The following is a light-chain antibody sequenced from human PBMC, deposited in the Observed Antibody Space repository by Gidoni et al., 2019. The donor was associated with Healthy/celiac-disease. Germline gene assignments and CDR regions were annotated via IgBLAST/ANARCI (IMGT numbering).Light chain of an antibody. Sequence: AIRMTQSTSSFSASTGDRVTITCRASQGISSYLAWYQQKPGKAPKLLIYAASTLQSGVPSRFSGSGSGTDFTLTISCLHSEDFATYYCQQYYSYTPFFGGGTKVEIK. CDR3: QQYYSYTPF. J-gene: IGKJ4*01. CDR1: QGISSY. V-gene: IGKV1-8*01. CDR2: AAS.